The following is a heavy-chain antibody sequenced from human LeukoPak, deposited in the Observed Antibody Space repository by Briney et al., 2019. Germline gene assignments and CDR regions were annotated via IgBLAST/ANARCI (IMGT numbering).Heavy chain of an antibody. CDR2: ISGSGGST. D-gene: IGHD3-10*01. CDR3: SKVRRQFGNANWFDP. V-gene: IGHV3-23*01. CDR1: GFTFSSYA. Sequence: GGSLRLSCAASGFTFSSYAMSWVRQAPGKGLEWVSAISGSGGSTYYADSVRGRFTISRDNSKNTLYLQMNSLRAEDTAVYYCSKVRRQFGNANWFDPWGQGNLVPVSS. J-gene: IGHJ5*02.